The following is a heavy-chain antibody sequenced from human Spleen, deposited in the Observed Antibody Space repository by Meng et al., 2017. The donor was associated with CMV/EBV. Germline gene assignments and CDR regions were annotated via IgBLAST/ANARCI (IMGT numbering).Heavy chain of an antibody. CDR1: GFMFDDYG. Sequence: SCAASGFMFDDYGMSWVRQAPGKGLEWVSGIIWNGGSSAYADSMEGRFIISRDNAKNSLYLQMNSLRSEDTALYYCARERASPMVRGAPDAFDIWGQGTMVTVSS. V-gene: IGHV3-20*04. CDR3: ARERASPMVRGAPDAFDI. D-gene: IGHD3-10*01. J-gene: IGHJ3*02. CDR2: IIWNGGSS.